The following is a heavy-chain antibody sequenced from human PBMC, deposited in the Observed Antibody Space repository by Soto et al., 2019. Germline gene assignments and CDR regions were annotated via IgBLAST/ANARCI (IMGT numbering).Heavy chain of an antibody. CDR3: ARGGGSGSYRYYGMDV. J-gene: IGHJ6*02. CDR1: GGTFSSYA. Sequence: QVQLVQSGAEVKKPGSSVKVSCKAYGGTFSSYAISWVRQAPGQGLEWMGGIIPIFGTANYAHKFQGRVTITADESTSTAYMELSSLRSEDTAVYYCARGGGSGSYRYYGMDVWGQGTTVTVSS. CDR2: IIPIFGTA. D-gene: IGHD3-10*01. V-gene: IGHV1-69*12.